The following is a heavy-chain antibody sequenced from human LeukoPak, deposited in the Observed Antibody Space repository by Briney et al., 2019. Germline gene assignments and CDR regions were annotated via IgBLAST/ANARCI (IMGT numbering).Heavy chain of an antibody. V-gene: IGHV4-39*07. CDR3: ARVVENALFLFDY. D-gene: IGHD2-21*01. CDR2: IYYSGST. Sequence: SETLSLTCTVSGGSISSSSYYWGWIRQPPGRGLEWIGSIYYSGSTYYNPSLKSRVTISVDTSKNQFSLKLSSVTAADTAVYYCARVVENALFLFDYWGQGTLVTVSS. CDR1: GGSISSSSYY. J-gene: IGHJ4*02.